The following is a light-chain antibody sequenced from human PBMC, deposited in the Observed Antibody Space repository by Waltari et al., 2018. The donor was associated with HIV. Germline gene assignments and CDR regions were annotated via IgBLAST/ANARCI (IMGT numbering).Light chain of an antibody. CDR1: SSNIGTNY. V-gene: IGLV1-47*01. CDR2: RDN. J-gene: IGLJ1*01. Sequence: QSVLTQPPSASATPGQRVTISCSGSSSNIGTNYVFWYQQLPGTAPQLLIFRDNERPSGVPDRCSGSRSGTSASLVISGLRSEDEAEYYCAAWDDSLDGCYVFGSGTRVTVL. CDR3: AAWDDSLDGCYV.